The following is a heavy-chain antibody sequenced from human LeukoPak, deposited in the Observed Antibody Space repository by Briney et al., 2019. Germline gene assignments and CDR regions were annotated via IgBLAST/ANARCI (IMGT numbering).Heavy chain of an antibody. CDR1: GGSINNNNW. Sequence: SETLSLTCAVSGGSINNNNWWSWLRRPPGKGLEWIGEIYHSGSTNYNPSLKSRVTISVDKSKNQFSLKPSSVIAADTAVYYCAMGLAWKLDYWGQGTLVTVSS. D-gene: IGHD4-23*01. V-gene: IGHV4-4*02. J-gene: IGHJ4*02. CDR2: IYHSGST. CDR3: AMGLAWKLDY.